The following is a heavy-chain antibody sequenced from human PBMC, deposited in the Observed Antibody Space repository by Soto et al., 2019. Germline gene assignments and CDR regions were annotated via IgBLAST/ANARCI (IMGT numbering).Heavy chain of an antibody. CDR2: ISYDGSNK. CDR1: EFTFNNYG. J-gene: IGHJ4*02. V-gene: IGHV3-30*18. D-gene: IGHD3-22*01. CDR3: AKDQYYYSSSGYYVFDS. Sequence: GGSLRLSCIGSEFTFNNYGIHWVRQAPGKGLEWVSVISYDGSNKKFADSVQGRLTISRDNSKNTVYLQMNSLRPEDTAVYHCAKDQYYYSSSGYYVFDSWGQGT.